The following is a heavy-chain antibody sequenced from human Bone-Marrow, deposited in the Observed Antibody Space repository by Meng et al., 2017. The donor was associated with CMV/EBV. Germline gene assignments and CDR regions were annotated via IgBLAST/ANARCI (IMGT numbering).Heavy chain of an antibody. Sequence: ASVKVSCKASGYTFTSYYMHWVRQAPGQGLEWMGIINPSGGSTSYAQKFQGRVTMTRDTSTSTVYMELSSLRSEDTAVYYCAREWDYCSSTSCYTGINYYGMDVWGQGPTVTGSS. J-gene: IGHJ6*01. CDR3: AREWDYCSSTSCYTGINYYGMDV. D-gene: IGHD2-2*02. CDR2: INPSGGST. CDR1: GYTFTSYY. V-gene: IGHV1-46*01.